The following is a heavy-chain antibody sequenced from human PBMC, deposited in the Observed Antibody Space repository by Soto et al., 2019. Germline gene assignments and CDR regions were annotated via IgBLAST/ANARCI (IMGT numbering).Heavy chain of an antibody. D-gene: IGHD6-19*01. CDR2: INSDGSST. CDR1: GFTFSSYW. V-gene: IGHV3-74*01. Sequence: EVQLVESGGGLIQPEGSLRLSCTASGFTFSSYWMHWVRQAPGKGLVWVSRINSDGSSTSYADSVKGRFTISRDNAKNTLYLQMNSLGAEDTAVYYCARDSRYISGWNPFDYWGQGTLVTVSS. J-gene: IGHJ4*02. CDR3: ARDSRYISGWNPFDY.